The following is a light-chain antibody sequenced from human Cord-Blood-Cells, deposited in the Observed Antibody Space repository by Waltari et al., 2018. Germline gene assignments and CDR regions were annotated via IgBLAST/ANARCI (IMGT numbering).Light chain of an antibody. CDR2: DVS. CDR3: CSYAGSDTDV. V-gene: IGLV2-11*01. J-gene: IGLJ1*01. CDR1: SSDVGGYNH. Sequence: QSALTQPRSVSGSPGPSVTISCTGTSSDVGGYNHVSCYQQHQGKAPKLMIYDVSKRPPGVLDRFFASKSGNTAALTISGLQAEDEADYYCCSYAGSDTDVFGTGTKVTVL.